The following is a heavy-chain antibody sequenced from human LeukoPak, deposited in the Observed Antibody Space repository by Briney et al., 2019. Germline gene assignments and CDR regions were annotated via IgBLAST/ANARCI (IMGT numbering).Heavy chain of an antibody. J-gene: IGHJ4*02. CDR2: ISTTSDYI. CDR3: ARGGIYSQGFDY. Sequence: GGSLRLSCAASGFTFSGYSMNWVRQAPGKGLEWVSSISTTSDYIHYADSLKGRVAISRDSAKNSLYLQMNSLRAEDTAVYYCARGGIYSQGFDYWGQGSLVTVSS. D-gene: IGHD6-13*01. CDR1: GFTFSGYS. V-gene: IGHV3-21*01.